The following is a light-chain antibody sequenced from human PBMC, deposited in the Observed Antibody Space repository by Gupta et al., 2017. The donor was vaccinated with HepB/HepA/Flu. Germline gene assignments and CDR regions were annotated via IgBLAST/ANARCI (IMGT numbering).Light chain of an antibody. CDR1: QSVANN. J-gene: IGKJ1*01. CDR2: NAS. V-gene: IGKV3-15*01. Sequence: EIELTQSPATLSVSPGERSSLSCRASQSVANNLVWYQQKPGHPPRPLIYNASTRATECPARFSGSGSGTEFTLTISRRQSEDFAIYYCQQEDHWPRTFGQGTMVEIK. CDR3: QQEDHWPRT.